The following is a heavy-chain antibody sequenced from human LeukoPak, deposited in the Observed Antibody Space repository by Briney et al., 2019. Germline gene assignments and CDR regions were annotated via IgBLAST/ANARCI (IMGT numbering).Heavy chain of an antibody. CDR3: ARGPPSTDRWFGELSGHYQYYGMDV. V-gene: IGHV4-34*01. D-gene: IGHD3-10*01. J-gene: IGHJ6*02. CDR2: INHSGST. CDR1: GGSFSGYY. Sequence: SETLSLTCAVYGGSFSGYYWSWIRQPPGKGLEWIGEINHSGSTNYNPSLKSRVAISVDTSKNQFSLKLSSVTAADTAVYYCARGPPSTDRWFGELSGHYQYYGMDVWGQGTTVTVSS.